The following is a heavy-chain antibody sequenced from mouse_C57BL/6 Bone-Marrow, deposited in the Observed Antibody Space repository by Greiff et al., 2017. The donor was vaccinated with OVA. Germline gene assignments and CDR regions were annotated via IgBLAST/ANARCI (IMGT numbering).Heavy chain of an antibody. J-gene: IGHJ3*01. CDR3: ARGGGIAWFAY. Sequence: QVQLQQPGAELVMPGASVKLSCKASGYTFTSYWMHWVKQRPGQGLEWIGEIDPSDSYTNYNQKFKGKSTLTVDKSSSTAYMQLSSLTSEDSAVYYCARGGGIAWFAYWGQGTLVTVSA. CDR2: IDPSDSYT. V-gene: IGHV1-69*01. CDR1: GYTFTSYW.